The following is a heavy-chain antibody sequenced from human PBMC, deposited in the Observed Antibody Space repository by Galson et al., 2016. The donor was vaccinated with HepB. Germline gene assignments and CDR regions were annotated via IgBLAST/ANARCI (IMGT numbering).Heavy chain of an antibody. V-gene: IGHV3-48*02. D-gene: IGHD2-2*01. J-gene: IGHJ4*02. CDR1: GFTFSSYS. CDR3: ARRGIYCSSTSCYADY. Sequence: SLRLSCAASGFTFSSYSMYWVRQAPGKGLVWVSYISSSSSTIYYADSVKGRFTISRDNAKNSLYLQMNSLRDEDTAVYYCARRGIYCSSTSCYADYWGQGTLVTVSS. CDR2: ISSSSSTI.